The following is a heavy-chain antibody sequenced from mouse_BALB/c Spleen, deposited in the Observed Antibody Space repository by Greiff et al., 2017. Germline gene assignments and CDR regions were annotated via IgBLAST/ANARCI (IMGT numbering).Heavy chain of an antibody. CDR2: IDPENGNT. J-gene: IGHJ1*01. D-gene: IGHD2-3*01. CDR3: ASYDGYYWYFDV. CDR1: GFNIKDYY. Sequence: VQLKESGAELVRPGALVKLSCKASGFNIKDYYMHWVKQRPEQGLEWIGWIDPENGNTIYDPKFQGKASITADTSSNTAYLQLSSLTSEDTAVYYCASYDGYYWYFDVWGAGTTVTVSS. V-gene: IGHV14-1*02.